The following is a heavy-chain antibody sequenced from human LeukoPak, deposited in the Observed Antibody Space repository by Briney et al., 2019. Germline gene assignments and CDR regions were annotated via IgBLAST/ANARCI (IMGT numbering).Heavy chain of an antibody. V-gene: IGHV3-21*01. Sequence: PGGSLRLSCAASGFTFSSYSMNWVRQAPGKGLEWVSSISSSSSYIYYADSVKGRFTISRDNAKNSLYLQMNSLRAEDTAVYYCAREFLRPPNYDILTGYPSSRVRGMDVWGQGTMVTVSS. CDR2: ISSSSSYI. CDR3: AREFLRPPNYDILTGYPSSRVRGMDV. D-gene: IGHD3-9*01. CDR1: GFTFSSYS. J-gene: IGHJ3*01.